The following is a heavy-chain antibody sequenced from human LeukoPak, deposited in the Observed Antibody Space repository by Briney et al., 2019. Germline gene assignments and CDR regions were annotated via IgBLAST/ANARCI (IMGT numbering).Heavy chain of an antibody. CDR1: GVSISSYY. Sequence: SETLSLTCTVSGVSISSYYRSWIRQPPGKGLEWIGYIYYSGSTNYNPSLKSRVTISVDTSTKQFSLKLSSVTAADTAVYYCARGVVSSSGWYGTSTRYGMDVWGQGTTVTVSS. J-gene: IGHJ6*02. D-gene: IGHD6-19*01. CDR3: ARGVVSSSGWYGTSTRYGMDV. CDR2: IYYSGST. V-gene: IGHV4-59*01.